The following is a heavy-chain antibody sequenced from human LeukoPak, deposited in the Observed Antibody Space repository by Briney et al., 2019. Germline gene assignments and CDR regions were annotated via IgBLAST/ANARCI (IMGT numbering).Heavy chain of an antibody. CDR3: ARWEPLWYAFDI. CDR1: GGSFSGYY. Sequence: SETLSLTCAVYGGSFSGYYWSWIRQPPGKGLEWIGEINHSGSTNYNPSLKNRATISVDTSKNQFSLKLSSVTAADTAVYYCARWEPLWYAFDIWGQGTMVTVSS. D-gene: IGHD5-18*01. J-gene: IGHJ3*02. CDR2: INHSGST. V-gene: IGHV4-34*01.